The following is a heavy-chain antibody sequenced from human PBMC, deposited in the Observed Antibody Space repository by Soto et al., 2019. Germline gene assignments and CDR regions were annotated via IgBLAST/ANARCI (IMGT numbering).Heavy chain of an antibody. CDR3: ARDLGGPDY. J-gene: IGHJ4*02. CDR1: GFIFDDYA. D-gene: IGHD3-16*01. Sequence: HPGGSLRLSCAASGFIFDDYAMHWVRQVPGKGLEWVSAISWNSGTIAYADSVKGRFFISRDIARNTLSLQMNSLRADDTAVYYCARDLGGPDYWGRGTSVTVSS. V-gene: IGHV3-9*01. CDR2: ISWNSGTI.